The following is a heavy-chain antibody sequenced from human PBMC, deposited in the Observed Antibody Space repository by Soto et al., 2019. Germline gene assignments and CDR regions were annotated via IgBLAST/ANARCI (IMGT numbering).Heavy chain of an antibody. D-gene: IGHD1-26*01. J-gene: IGHJ5*01. CDR1: GGHFSSYA. CDR2: IIPIFGAT. V-gene: IGHV1-69*06. CDR3: ARMGGSFLDS. Sequence: QVQLVQSGAEVKKPGSSGKVSCKASGGHFSSYAITWVRQAPGEGLDWIGEIIPIFGATNFAQKFQGRVTITADKSTTTAYMELSSLTSEDTAVYYCARMGGSFLDSWGQGTLVTVSS.